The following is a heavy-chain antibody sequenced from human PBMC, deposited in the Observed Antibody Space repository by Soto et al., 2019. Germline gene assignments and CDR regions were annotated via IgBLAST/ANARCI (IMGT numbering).Heavy chain of an antibody. D-gene: IGHD2-8*01. V-gene: IGHV4-30-4*01. Sequence: SETLSLTCTVSGGSISSGVYYWSWIRQPPGEGLEWIGNIYYSGTTYNNPSLKSRVTISVDTSNNQFSLQLSSVTAADTAGYYGARGGGFRSNGVYPVSYYYGREAWGQGTRV. CDR3: ARGGGFRSNGVYPVSYYYGREA. CDR2: IYYSGTT. CDR1: GGSISSGVYY. J-gene: IGHJ6*02.